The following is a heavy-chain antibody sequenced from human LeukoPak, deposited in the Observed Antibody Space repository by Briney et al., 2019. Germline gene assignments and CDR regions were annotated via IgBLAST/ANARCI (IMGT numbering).Heavy chain of an antibody. CDR1: GYSISSGYY. V-gene: IGHV4-38-2*02. CDR2: IYQSGST. CDR3: ARVYCDSSGYSYYYYYMDV. D-gene: IGHD3-22*01. J-gene: IGHJ6*03. Sequence: SETLSLTCTVSGYSISSGYYWGWIRQPPGKGLEWIGSIYQSGSTYYNPSLKSRVTISVDTSKNQFSLKLSSVTAADTAVYYCARVYCDSSGYSYYYYYMDVWGKGTTVAVSS.